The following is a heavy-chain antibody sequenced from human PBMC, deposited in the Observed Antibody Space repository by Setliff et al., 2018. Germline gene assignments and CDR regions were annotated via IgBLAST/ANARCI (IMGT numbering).Heavy chain of an antibody. CDR3: ARLGLWFGELYIGP. CDR2: THYSGST. J-gene: IGHJ5*02. V-gene: IGHV4-59*11. D-gene: IGHD3-10*01. CDR1: GGSISSHY. Sequence: SETLSLTCTVSGGSISSHYWNWIRQPPGKGLEWIGHTHYSGSTNYNPSLKSRVTISVDTSKNQFSLKLNSVTAADTAVYYCARLGLWFGELYIGPWGQGTLVTVSS.